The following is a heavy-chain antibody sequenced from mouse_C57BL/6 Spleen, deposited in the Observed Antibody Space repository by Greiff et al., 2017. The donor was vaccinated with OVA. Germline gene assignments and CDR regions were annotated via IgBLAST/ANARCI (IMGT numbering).Heavy chain of an antibody. CDR3: ARNYGSKGYYFDY. CDR1: GYSFTGYY. CDR2: INPSTGGT. J-gene: IGHJ2*01. Sequence: VQLQQSGPELVKPGASVKISCKASGYSFTGYYMNWVKQSPEKSLEWIGEINPSTGGTTYNQKFKAKATLTVDKSSSTAYMQLKSLTSEDSAVYYCARNYGSKGYYFDYWGQGTTLTVSS. D-gene: IGHD1-1*01. V-gene: IGHV1-42*01.